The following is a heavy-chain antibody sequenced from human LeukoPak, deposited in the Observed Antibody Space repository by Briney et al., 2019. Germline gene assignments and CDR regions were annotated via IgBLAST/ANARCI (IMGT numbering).Heavy chain of an antibody. D-gene: IGHD2-2*01. Sequence: PGGSLRLSCAASGFTFSSYSMNWVRQAPGKGLEWVSSISSSSSYIYYADSVKGRFTISRDNAKNSLYLQMNSLRAEDTAVYYCARSGMVVPAAAYYFDYWGQGTLVTVSS. CDR3: ARSGMVVPAAAYYFDY. CDR2: ISSSSSYI. V-gene: IGHV3-21*01. CDR1: GFTFSSYS. J-gene: IGHJ4*02.